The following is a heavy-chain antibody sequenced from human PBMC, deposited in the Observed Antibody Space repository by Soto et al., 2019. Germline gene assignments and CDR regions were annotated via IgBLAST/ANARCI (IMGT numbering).Heavy chain of an antibody. J-gene: IGHJ6*02. V-gene: IGHV4-34*01. D-gene: IGHD3-22*01. CDR3: ARGEYDSSGLYSWAPLGFDV. Sequence: PSETLSLTCAVSGGSFTDYYWGWIRQSPGKGLEWIGEINHSASSTCNPSLAGRVTILVDTSKKQFSLRLTSVTAADTAMYYCARGEYDSSGLYSWAPLGFDVWGQGTTVTVSS. CDR2: INHSASS. CDR1: GGSFTDYY.